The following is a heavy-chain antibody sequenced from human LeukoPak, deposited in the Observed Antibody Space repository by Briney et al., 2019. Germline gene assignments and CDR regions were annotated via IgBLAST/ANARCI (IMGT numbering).Heavy chain of an antibody. CDR2: IYYRGGT. D-gene: IGHD5-24*01. CDR1: GGSISSHY. V-gene: IGHV4-59*11. Sequence: SETLSLTCTVSGGSISSHYWTWIRQPPGKGLEWIGYIYYRGGTNYNPSLQSRVTISVDTSKNQFSLKVTSVTAADTAVYYCAEYDVDMATNNWGQGTLVTVSS. CDR3: AEYDVDMATNN. J-gene: IGHJ4*02.